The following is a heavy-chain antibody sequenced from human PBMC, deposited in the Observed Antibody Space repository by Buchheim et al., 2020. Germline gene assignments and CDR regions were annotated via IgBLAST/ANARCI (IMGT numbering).Heavy chain of an antibody. J-gene: IGHJ2*01. Sequence: QVQLVQSGGEVKKPGASVKVSCKASGYTFTSYGISWVRQAPGQGLEWMGWISAYNGDTRYAQHLQGRVTVTKDTSTSTVYMGLTGLRFDDTAVYYCARNPPSGSATRFWFFDLGGRDT. CDR2: ISAYNGDT. V-gene: IGHV1-18*01. D-gene: IGHD1-26*01. CDR3: ARNPPSGSATRFWFFDL. CDR1: GYTFTSYG.